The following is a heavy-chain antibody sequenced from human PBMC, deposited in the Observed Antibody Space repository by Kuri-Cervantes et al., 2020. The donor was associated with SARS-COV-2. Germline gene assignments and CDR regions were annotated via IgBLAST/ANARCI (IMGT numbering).Heavy chain of an antibody. CDR1: GYTFTGYY. CDR3: ARESSDGSYYVSRGLNYYYYYMDV. J-gene: IGHJ6*03. CDR2: INPNSGGT. Sequence: ASVKVSCKASGYTFTGYYMHWVRQAPGQGLEWVGWINPNSGGTNYAQKFQGRVTMTRDTSISTAYMEPSRLRSDDTAVYYCARESSDGSYYVSRGLNYYYYYMDVWGKGTTVTVSS. V-gene: IGHV1-2*02. D-gene: IGHD1-26*01.